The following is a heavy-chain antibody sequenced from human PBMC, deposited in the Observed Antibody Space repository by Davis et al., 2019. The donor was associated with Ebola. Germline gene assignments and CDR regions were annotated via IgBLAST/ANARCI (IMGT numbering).Heavy chain of an antibody. J-gene: IGHJ6*02. CDR2: ISAYNGNT. CDR3: ARGSGSSTWYTLADYYYVMDV. V-gene: IGHV1-18*01. CDR1: GYTFTSYG. Sequence: AASVKVSCKASGYTFTSYGISWVRQAPGQGLEWMGWISAYNGNTDYAQNLQGRVTVTTDTSTSTAYMELRSLRSDDTAVYYCARGSGSSTWYTLADYYYVMDVWGQGTTVTVSS. D-gene: IGHD6-13*01.